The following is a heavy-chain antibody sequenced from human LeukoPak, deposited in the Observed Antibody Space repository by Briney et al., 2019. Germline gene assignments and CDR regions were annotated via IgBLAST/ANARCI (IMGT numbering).Heavy chain of an antibody. CDR3: ARGGSGTTAATGANPDYMDV. CDR2: MNPNSGNT. Sequence: ASVKVSCKASGYTFTSYDINWVRQATGQGLEWMGWMNPNSGNTGYAQKFQGRVTMTRNTSISTAYMELSSLRSEDTAVYYCARGGSGTTAATGANPDYMDVWGKGTTVTVSS. CDR1: GYTFTSYD. V-gene: IGHV1-8*01. D-gene: IGHD1-1*01. J-gene: IGHJ6*03.